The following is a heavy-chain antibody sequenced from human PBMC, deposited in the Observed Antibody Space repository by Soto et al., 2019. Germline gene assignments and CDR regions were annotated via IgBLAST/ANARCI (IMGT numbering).Heavy chain of an antibody. CDR3: ARDYYDSSGYYYPTGWYFDL. CDR1: GGTFSGYA. D-gene: IGHD3-22*01. V-gene: IGHV1-69*01. Sequence: QVQLVQSGAEVKKPGSSVKVSCKASGGTFSGYAISWVRQAPGQGLEWMGGIIPIFGTANYAQKFQGRVTITADESTSTAYMELSSLRSEDTAVYYCARDYYDSSGYYYPTGWYFDLWGRGTLVTVSS. CDR2: IIPIFGTA. J-gene: IGHJ2*01.